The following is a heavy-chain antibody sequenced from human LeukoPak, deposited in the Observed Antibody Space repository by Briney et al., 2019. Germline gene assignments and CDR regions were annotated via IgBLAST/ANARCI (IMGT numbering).Heavy chain of an antibody. V-gene: IGHV4-34*01. D-gene: IGHD3-10*01. J-gene: IGHJ3*01. CDR2: INHSGST. CDR1: GGSFSGYY. Sequence: PSETLSLTCAVYGGSFSGYYWSWIRQPPGKGLEWIGEINHSGSTNYNPSLKSRVTISVDTSKNQFSLKLSSVTAADTAVYYCATATPAQVWFGELGLWGQGTMVTVSS. CDR3: ATATPAQVWFGELGL.